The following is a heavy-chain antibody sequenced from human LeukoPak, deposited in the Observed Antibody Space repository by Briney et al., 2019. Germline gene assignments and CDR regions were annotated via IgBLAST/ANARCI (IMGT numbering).Heavy chain of an antibody. CDR1: GDSISRHF. Sequence: PSETLSLTCSVSGDSISRHFWSWIRQPPGKGLEWIAFIHYSGRTKYNPSLQSRVTISVDTSENEFSLRLTSVTAADTAVYYCAREGVETRTTVTTSYYYYYMDVWGKGTTVTVSS. J-gene: IGHJ6*03. CDR3: AREGVETRTTVTTSYYYYYMDV. CDR2: IHYSGRT. D-gene: IGHD4-11*01. V-gene: IGHV4-59*11.